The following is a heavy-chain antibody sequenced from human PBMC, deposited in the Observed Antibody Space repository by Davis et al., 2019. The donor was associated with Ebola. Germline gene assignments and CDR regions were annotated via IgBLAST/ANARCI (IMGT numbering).Heavy chain of an antibody. CDR2: IYYSGST. V-gene: IGHV4-59*01. D-gene: IGHD1-26*01. CDR1: GGSISSYY. J-gene: IGHJ6*02. CDR3: ARDGRSYRHYYYYGMDV. Sequence: SETLSLTCTVSGGSISSYYWSWIRQPPGKGLEWIGYIYYSGSTNYNPSLKSRVTISVDTSKNQFSLKLSSVTAADTAVYYCARDGRSYRHYYYYGMDVWGQGTTVTVSS.